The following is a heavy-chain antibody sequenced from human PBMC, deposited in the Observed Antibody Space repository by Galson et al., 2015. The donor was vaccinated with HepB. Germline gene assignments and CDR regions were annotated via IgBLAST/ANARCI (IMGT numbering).Heavy chain of an antibody. J-gene: IGHJ4*02. Sequence: SVKVSCKASGGTFSSYAISWVRQAPGQGLEWMGGIIPIFGTANYAQKFQGRVTITADESTSTAYMELSSLRSEDTAVYYCARSTVKTTVVTRVEYWGQGTLVTVSS. CDR3: ARSTVKTTVVTRVEY. CDR2: IIPIFGTA. CDR1: GGTFSSYA. V-gene: IGHV1-69*13. D-gene: IGHD4-23*01.